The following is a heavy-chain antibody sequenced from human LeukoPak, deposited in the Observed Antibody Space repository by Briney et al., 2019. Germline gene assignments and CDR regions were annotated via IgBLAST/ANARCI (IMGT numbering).Heavy chain of an antibody. J-gene: IGHJ4*02. Sequence: SETLSLTCAVYGGSFSGYYWSWIRQPPGKGLEWIGEINHSGSTNYNPSLKSRVTISVDTSKNQFSLKLSSVTAADTAVYYCARGRPGRYYGDYWSCWGQGTLVTVSS. CDR1: GGSFSGYY. V-gene: IGHV4-34*01. D-gene: IGHD4-17*01. CDR3: ARGRPGRYYGDYWSC. CDR2: INHSGST.